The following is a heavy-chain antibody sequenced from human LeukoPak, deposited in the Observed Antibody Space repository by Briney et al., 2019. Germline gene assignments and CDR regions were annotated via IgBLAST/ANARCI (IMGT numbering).Heavy chain of an antibody. V-gene: IGHV3-7*01. J-gene: IGHJ5*02. CDR2: IKQDGSEK. CDR3: ARDTVLPNRGGIQP. Sequence: HPGGSLRLSCAASGFTFSSYWMSWVRQAPGKGLEWVAKIKQDGSEKYYGDSVKGRFTISRDNAKNSLYLQVDSLRAEDTAVYYCARDTVLPNRGGIQPWGQGTLVTVSS. D-gene: IGHD3-10*01. CDR1: GFTFSSYW.